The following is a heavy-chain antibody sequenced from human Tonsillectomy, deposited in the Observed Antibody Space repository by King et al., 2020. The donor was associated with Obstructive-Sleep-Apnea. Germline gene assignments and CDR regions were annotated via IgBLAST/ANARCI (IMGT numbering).Heavy chain of an antibody. D-gene: IGHD6-13*01. CDR1: GFTFTTFG. V-gene: IGHV1-18*01. CDR2: VSGYNGNT. CDR3: ARDLQQVIHEY. Sequence: VQLVESGAEVKKPGASVKVSCKTSGFTFTTFGISWLRQAPGKGLEWMGWVSGYNGNTNYAQKVQDRITMTTDTSTSTVYMELRSLRSDDTAVYYCARDLQQVIHEYWGQGTLVTVSS. J-gene: IGHJ4*02.